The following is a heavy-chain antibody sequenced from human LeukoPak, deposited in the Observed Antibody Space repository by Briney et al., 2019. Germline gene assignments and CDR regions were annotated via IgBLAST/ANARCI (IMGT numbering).Heavy chain of an antibody. CDR3: ARDKSYGMDL. V-gene: IGHV3-74*01. Sequence: GGSLRLSCEASAFAFSTYWLHWVRRAPGKGLVWVARINGDGSVATYADSVKGRFTISRDNARKTLYLQMNSLRAEDTAVYYCARDKSYGMDLWGQGTTVTVSS. CDR2: INGDGSVA. J-gene: IGHJ6*02. CDR1: AFAFSTYW.